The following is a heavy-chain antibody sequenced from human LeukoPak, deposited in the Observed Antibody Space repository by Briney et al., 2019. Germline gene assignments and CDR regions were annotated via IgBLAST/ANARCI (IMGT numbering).Heavy chain of an antibody. CDR2: IIPIFGTA. V-gene: IGHV1-69*01. J-gene: IGHJ4*02. CDR3: ARPRGYSYVYGGPFDY. D-gene: IGHD5-18*01. CDR1: GGTFSSYA. Sequence: ASVKVSCKASGGTFSSYAISWARQAPGQGLEWMGGIIPIFGTANYAQKFQGRVTITADESTSTAYMELSSLRSEDTAVYYCARPRGYSYVYGGPFDYWGQGTLVTVSS.